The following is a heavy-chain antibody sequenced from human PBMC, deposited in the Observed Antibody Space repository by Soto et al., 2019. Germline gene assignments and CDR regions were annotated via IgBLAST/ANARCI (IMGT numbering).Heavy chain of an antibody. CDR2: ISSSSNTI. Sequence: EVQLVESGGDVVQPGGSLRLSCAASGFTFSSYSMNWVRQAPGKGLEWVSYISSSSNTIYYADSVKGRFTISRDNAKNSLYLKMNSLRVEDTAVYYCARGGEIDYWGQGTLVTVSS. CDR3: ARGGEIDY. CDR1: GFTFSSYS. D-gene: IGHD3-16*01. V-gene: IGHV3-48*01. J-gene: IGHJ4*02.